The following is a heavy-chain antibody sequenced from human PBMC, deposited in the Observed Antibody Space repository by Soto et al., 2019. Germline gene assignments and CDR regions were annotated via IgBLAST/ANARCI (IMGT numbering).Heavy chain of an antibody. CDR1: GFAFSSYG. D-gene: IGHD6-6*01. CDR3: EKHMRAARPEILFDY. CDR2: ISYDGSNK. Sequence: GGSLRLSCAASGFAFSSYGMHWVRQAPGKGLEWVAVISYDGSNKYYADSVKGRFTISRDNSKNTLYLQMNSLRAEDTAVYYCEKHMRAARPEILFDYWGPGTPVPVSS. J-gene: IGHJ4*02. V-gene: IGHV3-30*18.